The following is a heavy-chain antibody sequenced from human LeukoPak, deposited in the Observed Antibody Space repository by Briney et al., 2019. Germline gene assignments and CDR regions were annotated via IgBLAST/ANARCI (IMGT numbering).Heavy chain of an antibody. Sequence: GGSLRLSCAASGFTFSSYDMLWVRQATGKGLEWVSAIGTAGDTYYPGSVKGRFTISRENAKNSLYLQMNSLRAGDTAVYYCARARGRGPRDYWGQGTLVTVSS. J-gene: IGHJ4*02. CDR2: IGTAGDT. D-gene: IGHD3-10*01. CDR1: GFTFSSYD. V-gene: IGHV3-13*01. CDR3: ARARGRGPRDY.